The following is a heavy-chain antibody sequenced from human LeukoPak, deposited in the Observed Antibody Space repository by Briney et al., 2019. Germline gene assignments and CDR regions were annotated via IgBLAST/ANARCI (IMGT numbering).Heavy chain of an antibody. CDR3: ARVIYCSSTSCYTNWFDP. Sequence: ATVKVSCKASGYTFTSYGISWVRQAPGQGLEWMGWISAYNGNTNYAQKLQGRVTMTTDTSTSTAYMELRSLRSDDTAVYYCARVIYCSSTSCYTNWFDPWGQGTLVTVSS. CDR1: GYTFTSYG. V-gene: IGHV1-18*01. D-gene: IGHD2-2*02. CDR2: ISAYNGNT. J-gene: IGHJ5*02.